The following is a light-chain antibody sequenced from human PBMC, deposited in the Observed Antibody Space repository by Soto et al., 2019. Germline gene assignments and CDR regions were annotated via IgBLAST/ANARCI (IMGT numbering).Light chain of an antibody. CDR2: GNT. V-gene: IGLV1-40*01. Sequence: QTVVTQPPSVSGAPVQRVTISCTGSSSNIGAGYDVYWYQQLPGTAPKLLIYGNTNRPSGVPDRFSGSNFGTSASLTITGLQAEDEAHYYCQSSDSSLIFGGGTKVTVL. CDR3: QSSDSSLI. J-gene: IGLJ2*01. CDR1: SSNIGAGYD.